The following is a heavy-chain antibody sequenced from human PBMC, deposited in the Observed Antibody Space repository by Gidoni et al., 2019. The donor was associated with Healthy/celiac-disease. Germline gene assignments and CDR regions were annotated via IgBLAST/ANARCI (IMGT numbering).Heavy chain of an antibody. J-gene: IGHJ4*02. CDR1: GYTFTSYG. Sequence: QVQLVQSGAEVKKPGASVKVSCKASGYTFTSYGISWVRQAHGQGLEWMGWISAYNGNTNYAQKLQVRVTMTTDTSTSTAYMELMSLRSDDTAVYYCASGGAYCSGGSCYLGLDYWGQGTLVTVSS. D-gene: IGHD2-15*01. V-gene: IGHV1-18*01. CDR3: ASGGAYCSGGSCYLGLDY. CDR2: ISAYNGNT.